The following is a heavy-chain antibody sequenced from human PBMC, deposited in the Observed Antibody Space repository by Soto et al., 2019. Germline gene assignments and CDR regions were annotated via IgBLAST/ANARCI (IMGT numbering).Heavy chain of an antibody. CDR2: IYSSGST. V-gene: IGHV4-59*01. J-gene: IGHJ4*02. CDR3: ARDHPHSYGVYYFDY. CDR1: GGSISSYY. Sequence: SETLSLTCTVSGGSISSYYWNWIRQPPGKGLEWIGYIYSSGSTHYNPSLQNRVTISIDTSKNQVSLKVNSVTAADTAVYYCARDHPHSYGVYYFDYWGQGTPVTVSS. D-gene: IGHD5-18*01.